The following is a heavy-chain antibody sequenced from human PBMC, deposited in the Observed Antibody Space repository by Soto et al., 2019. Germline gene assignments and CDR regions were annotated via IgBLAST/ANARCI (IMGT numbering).Heavy chain of an antibody. CDR2: IYSSGST. V-gene: IGHV4-59*01. J-gene: IGHJ4*02. CDR3: ARDHPHSYGVYYFDY. CDR1: GGSISSYY. Sequence: SETLSLTCTVSGGSISSYYWNWIRQPPGKGLEWIGYIYSSGSTHYNPSLQNRVTISIDTSKNQVSLKVNSVTAADTAVYYCARDHPHSYGVYYFDYWGQGTPVTVSS. D-gene: IGHD5-18*01.